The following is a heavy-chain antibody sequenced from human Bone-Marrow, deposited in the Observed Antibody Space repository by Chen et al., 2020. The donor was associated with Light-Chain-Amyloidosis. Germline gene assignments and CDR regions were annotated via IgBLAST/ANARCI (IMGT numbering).Heavy chain of an antibody. CDR3: AREIRLATPAAVTPDY. D-gene: IGHD6-13*01. V-gene: IGHV4-39*07. Sequence: QLQLQESGPGLVKPSETLSLTCTVSGDSIRGTNYYWGWIRQPPGEELEWIGTISYDGYTYYKPSLKSRVTISLDTSKNQVSLKLSSVTAADTAVYYCAREIRLATPAAVTPDYWGQGTLVTVSS. CDR1: GDSIRGTNYY. J-gene: IGHJ4*02. CDR2: ISYDGYT.